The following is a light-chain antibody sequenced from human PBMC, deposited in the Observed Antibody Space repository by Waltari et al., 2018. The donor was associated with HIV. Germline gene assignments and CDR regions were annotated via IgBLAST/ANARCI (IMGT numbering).Light chain of an antibody. CDR2: EVS. CDR3: CSYAGSSTHVV. CDR1: RNAVGSYNL. Sequence: QSALTLPAPVSGSPGQSITISCPGTRNAVGSYNLVSWYQQHPGKAPKLMIYEVSKRPSGVSSRFSGSKSGNTASLTISGLQAEDEADYYCCSYAGSSTHVVFGGGTKLTVL. V-gene: IGLV2-23*02. J-gene: IGLJ2*01.